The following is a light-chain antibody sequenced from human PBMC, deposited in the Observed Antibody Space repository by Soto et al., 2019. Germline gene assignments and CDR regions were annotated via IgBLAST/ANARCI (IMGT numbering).Light chain of an antibody. CDR3: QQHNNWPLT. CDR1: QSVSSY. V-gene: IGKV3-15*01. CDR2: GAS. J-gene: IGKJ4*01. Sequence: EIVLTQSPSTLSLSPGERATLSCRASQSVSSYLAWYQQKPGQAPRLLVYGASTRATGIPARFSGSGSGTQFTLTISSLQSEDFAVYYCQQHNNWPLTFGGGTKVDIK.